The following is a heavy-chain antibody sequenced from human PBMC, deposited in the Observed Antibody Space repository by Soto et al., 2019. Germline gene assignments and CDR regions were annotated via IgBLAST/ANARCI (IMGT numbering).Heavy chain of an antibody. CDR3: ARSNYGDYGAQPDH. V-gene: IGHV4-31*03. D-gene: IGHD4-17*01. CDR2: IRYSGNT. CDR1: GASITDGAFY. J-gene: IGHJ4*02. Sequence: QVHLQESGPGLVKPAQTLSLTCTVSGASITDGAFYWNWVRQHPEKGPEWIGYIRYSGNTYYSPSLKSRVIISLDTCKNHFSLMLSSVTDADTAIYYCARSNYGDYGAQPDHWGQGTPVTVSS.